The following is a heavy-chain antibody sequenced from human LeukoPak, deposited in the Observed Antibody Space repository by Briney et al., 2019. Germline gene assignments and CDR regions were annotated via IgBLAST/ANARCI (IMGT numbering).Heavy chain of an antibody. Sequence: PGGSLRLSCAASGFILSSYSMIWVRQAPGKGLEWVSSISSSSSYIYYADSVKGRFTISRDNAKNSLYLQMNSLRAEDTAVYYCATKEAAGTRKDFDYWGQGTLVTVSS. CDR2: ISSSSSYI. V-gene: IGHV3-21*01. CDR3: ATKEAAGTRKDFDY. D-gene: IGHD6-13*01. CDR1: GFILSSYS. J-gene: IGHJ4*02.